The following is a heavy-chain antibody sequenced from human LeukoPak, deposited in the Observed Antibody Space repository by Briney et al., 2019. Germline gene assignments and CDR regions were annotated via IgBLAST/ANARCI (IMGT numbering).Heavy chain of an antibody. CDR2: ISYDESNK. CDR3: ARASSGYYTASDY. V-gene: IGHV3-30*04. D-gene: IGHD3-22*01. CDR1: GFTFSIYA. Sequence: PGGSLRLSCAASGFTFSIYAMHWVRQAPGKGLEWVAVISYDESNKYYADSVKGRFTISRDNSKNTLYLQMNSLRAEDTAVYYCARASSGYYTASDYWGQGTLVTVSS. J-gene: IGHJ4*02.